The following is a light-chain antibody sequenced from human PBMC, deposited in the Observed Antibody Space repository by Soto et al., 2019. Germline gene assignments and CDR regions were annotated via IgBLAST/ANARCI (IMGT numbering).Light chain of an antibody. CDR2: EGS. CDR3: CSYAGSSTFV. Sequence: ALTQPASVSGSPGQSITISCTGTSSDVGSYNLVSWYQQHPGKAPKLMIYEGSKRPSGVSNRFSGSKSGNTASLTISGLQAEDEADYYCCSYAGSSTFVFGTGTKAPS. CDR1: SSDVGSYNL. J-gene: IGLJ1*01. V-gene: IGLV2-23*01.